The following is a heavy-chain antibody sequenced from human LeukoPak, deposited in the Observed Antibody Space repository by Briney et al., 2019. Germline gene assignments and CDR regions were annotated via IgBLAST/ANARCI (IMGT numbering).Heavy chain of an antibody. J-gene: IGHJ5*02. CDR3: ARDWSWDYGGPVRGWFDP. CDR2: IIPILGIA. D-gene: IGHD4-23*01. V-gene: IGHV1-69*04. CDR1: GGTFSSYA. Sequence: SVKVSCKASGGTFSSYAISWVRQAPGQGLEWMGRIIPILGIANYAQKFQGRVTITADKSTSTAYMELSSLRSEDTAVYYCARDWSWDYGGPVRGWFDPWGQGTLVTVSS.